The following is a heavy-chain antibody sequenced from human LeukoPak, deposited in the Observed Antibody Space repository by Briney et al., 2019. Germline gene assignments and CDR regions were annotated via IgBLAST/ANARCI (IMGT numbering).Heavy chain of an antibody. J-gene: IGHJ6*02. V-gene: IGHV4-59*01. D-gene: IGHD2-2*01. Sequence: SETLSLTCTVSGGSISSYYWSWIRQPPGKGLEWIGYMYYSGSTNYNPSLKGRVTISVDTSKNQFSLKLSSVTAADTAVYYCARDSSTSYYYYGMDVWGQGTTVTVSS. CDR3: ARDSSTSYYYYGMDV. CDR1: GGSISSYY. CDR2: MYYSGST.